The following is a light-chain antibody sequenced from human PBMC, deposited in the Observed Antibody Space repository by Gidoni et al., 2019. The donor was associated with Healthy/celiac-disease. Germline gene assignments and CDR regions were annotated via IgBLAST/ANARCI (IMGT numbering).Light chain of an antibody. Sequence: PGKTARITCGGNNIGSKSVHWYQQKPGQAPVLVIYYDSDRPSGIPERFSGSNSGNTATLTISRVEAGDEADYYCQVWDSSSDRLYVFGTGTKVTVL. CDR3: QVWDSSSDRLYV. CDR2: YDS. V-gene: IGLV3-21*04. J-gene: IGLJ1*01. CDR1: NIGSKS.